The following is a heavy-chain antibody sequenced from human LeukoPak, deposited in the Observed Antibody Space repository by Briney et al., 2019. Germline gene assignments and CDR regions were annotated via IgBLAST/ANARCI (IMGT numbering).Heavy chain of an antibody. Sequence: PGGSLRLSCAASGFTFSSYSMNWVCQAPGKGLEWVSSISSSSSYIYYADSVKGRFTISRDNAKNSLYLQMNSLRAEDTAVYYCARDGNGGSGSYWVFDYWGQGTLVTVSS. CDR1: GFTFSSYS. D-gene: IGHD3-10*01. CDR3: ARDGNGGSGSYWVFDY. J-gene: IGHJ4*02. V-gene: IGHV3-21*01. CDR2: ISSSSSYI.